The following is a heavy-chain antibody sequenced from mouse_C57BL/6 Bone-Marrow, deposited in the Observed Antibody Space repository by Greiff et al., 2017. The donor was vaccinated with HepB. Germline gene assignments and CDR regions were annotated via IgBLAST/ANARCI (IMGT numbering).Heavy chain of an antibody. CDR3: ARTPWFAY. CDR1: GYAFTNYL. J-gene: IGHJ3*01. Sequence: VQLQQSGAELVRPGTSVKVSCKASGYAFTNYLIEWVKQRPGQGLEWIGVINPGSGGTNYNEKFKGKATLTADKSSSTAYMQLISLTSEDSAVYFCARTPWFAYWGQGTLVTVSA. V-gene: IGHV1-54*01. CDR2: INPGSGGT.